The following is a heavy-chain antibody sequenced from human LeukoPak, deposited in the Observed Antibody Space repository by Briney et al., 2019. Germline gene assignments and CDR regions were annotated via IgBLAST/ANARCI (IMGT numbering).Heavy chain of an antibody. Sequence: GASVKVSCKASGYIFTSYDINWVRQATGQGLEWMGWMNPNSGNTGYAQKFQGRVTITRNTSISTAYMELSSLRSEDTAVYYCARGLNYYDSSGYYESPYAFDIWGQGTMVTVSS. D-gene: IGHD3-22*01. V-gene: IGHV1-8*03. J-gene: IGHJ3*02. CDR2: MNPNSGNT. CDR3: ARGLNYYDSSGYYESPYAFDI. CDR1: GYIFTSYD.